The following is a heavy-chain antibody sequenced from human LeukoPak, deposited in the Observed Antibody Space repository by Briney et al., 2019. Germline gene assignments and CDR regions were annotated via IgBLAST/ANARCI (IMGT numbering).Heavy chain of an antibody. V-gene: IGHV1-69*06. J-gene: IGHJ4*02. CDR1: GGTFSSYA. Sequence: SVKVSCKASGGTFSSYAISWVRQAPGQGLEWMGGIIPIFGTANYAQKFQGRVTITADKSTSTAYMELSSLRSEDTAVYYCARDPNLGYCSSTSCCPPDWGQGTLVTVSS. CDR3: ARDPNLGYCSSTSCCPPD. CDR2: IIPIFGTA. D-gene: IGHD2-2*01.